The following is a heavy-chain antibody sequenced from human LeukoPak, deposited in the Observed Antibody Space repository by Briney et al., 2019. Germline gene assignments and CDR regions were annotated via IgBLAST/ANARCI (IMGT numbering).Heavy chain of an antibody. D-gene: IGHD3-10*02. CDR2: IYDSGST. J-gene: IGHJ4*02. CDR1: GGSIRSSYYY. Sequence: SETLSLTCTVSGGSIRSSYYYWGWIRQPPGKGLEWIGSIYDSGSTYYNPSLKSRVTISVDTSKNQFSLKLNSVTAADTAVYYCARGYYYVPFDYWGQGTLVTVSS. CDR3: ARGYYYVPFDY. V-gene: IGHV4-39*01.